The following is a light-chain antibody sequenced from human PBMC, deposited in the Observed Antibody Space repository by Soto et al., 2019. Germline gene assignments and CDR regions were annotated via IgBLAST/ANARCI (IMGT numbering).Light chain of an antibody. V-gene: IGKV1-6*01. Sequence: AIQMTQSPSSLSASVGDRVTITCRASQGIRSDLAWYQQKPGKAPELLIYAASNLQSGVPSRFSGSGSGTDFTLTISSLQPEDFATYYCLQDYNYPYTFGQGTKVDIK. CDR1: QGIRSD. J-gene: IGKJ2*01. CDR3: LQDYNYPYT. CDR2: AAS.